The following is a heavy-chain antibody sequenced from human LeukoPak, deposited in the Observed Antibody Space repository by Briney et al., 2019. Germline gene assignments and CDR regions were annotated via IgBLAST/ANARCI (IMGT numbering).Heavy chain of an antibody. CDR1: GYTFTGYY. D-gene: IGHD6-13*01. Sequence: ASVKVSCKASGYTFTGYYMRWVRQAPGQGLEWMGWINPNSGGTNYAQKFQGRVTMTRDTSISTAYMELSRLRSDDTAVYYCARAVESSSWYGAFDIWGQGTMVTVSS. CDR3: ARAVESSSWYGAFDI. V-gene: IGHV1-2*02. J-gene: IGHJ3*02. CDR2: INPNSGGT.